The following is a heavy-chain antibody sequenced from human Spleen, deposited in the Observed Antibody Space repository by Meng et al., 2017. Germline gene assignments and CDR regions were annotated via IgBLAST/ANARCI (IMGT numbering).Heavy chain of an antibody. J-gene: IGHJ4*02. CDR3: ARELSRYYFDY. CDR1: GYTFTSYA. D-gene: IGHD3-3*02. Sequence: QVQLVQSGAEVKKPGASVKVSCKASGYTFTSYAMYWVRQAPGQRLEWMGWINGGNGNTKYSPKFQGRVTITRDTSATTAYMELSSLRSEDTAVYYCARELSRYYFDYWGQGTLVTVSS. V-gene: IGHV1-3*01. CDR2: INGGNGNT.